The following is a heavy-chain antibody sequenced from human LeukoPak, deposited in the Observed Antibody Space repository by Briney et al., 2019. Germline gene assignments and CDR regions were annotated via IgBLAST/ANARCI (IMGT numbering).Heavy chain of an antibody. CDR1: GFTFSSYA. V-gene: IGHV3-23*01. CDR2: IGGGGGAT. J-gene: IGHJ3*02. CDR3: AKHYYDSGRWTFDI. Sequence: PGGSLRLSCAASGFTFSSYAMSWVRQSPGKGLEWVSVIGGGGGATYYADSVKGRFTISRDNSKNTLYLQMNSLRAEDTAVYYCAKHYYDSGRWTFDIWGQGTTVTVSS. D-gene: IGHD3-10*01.